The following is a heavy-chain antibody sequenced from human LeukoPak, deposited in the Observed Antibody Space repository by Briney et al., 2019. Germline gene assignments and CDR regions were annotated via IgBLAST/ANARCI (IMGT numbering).Heavy chain of an antibody. J-gene: IGHJ3*02. D-gene: IGHD6-6*01. CDR2: LNHSGST. CDR1: GGSFSGYY. Sequence: SETLSLTCAVYGGSFSGYYWSWIRQPPGKGLEWTGELNHSGSTNYTPSLKSRVTISVDTSKNQFSLKLSSVTAADTAVYYCATPYSSSYAFDIWGQGTMVTVSS. V-gene: IGHV4-34*01. CDR3: ATPYSSSYAFDI.